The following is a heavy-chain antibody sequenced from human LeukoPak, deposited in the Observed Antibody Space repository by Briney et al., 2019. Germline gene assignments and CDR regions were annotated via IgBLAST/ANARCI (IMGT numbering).Heavy chain of an antibody. D-gene: IGHD3-16*02. CDR1: GFTFSSYA. J-gene: IGHJ4*02. Sequence: GRSLRLSCAASGFTFSSYAMHWVRQAPGKGLEWVAVISYDGSNKYYADSVKGRFTISRDNSKNTLYLQMNSLRAEDTAVYYCARDGYTPDGYGLYYFDYWAREPWSPSPQ. V-gene: IGHV3-30-3*01. CDR2: ISYDGSNK. CDR3: ARDGYTPDGYGLYYFDY.